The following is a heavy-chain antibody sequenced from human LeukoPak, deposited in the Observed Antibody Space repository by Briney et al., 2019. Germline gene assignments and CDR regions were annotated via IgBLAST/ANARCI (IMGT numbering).Heavy chain of an antibody. CDR2: IRYDGSNK. J-gene: IGHJ3*02. D-gene: IGHD3-9*01. Sequence: GGSLRLSCAATGFTFSSYGMHWVRQAPGKGLEWVAFIRYDGSNKYYADSVKGRFTISRDNSKNTLYLQMNSLRAEDTAVYYCGKDRQSYDILTGYYETDAFDIWGQGTMVTVSS. CDR1: GFTFSSYG. V-gene: IGHV3-30*02. CDR3: GKDRQSYDILTGYYETDAFDI.